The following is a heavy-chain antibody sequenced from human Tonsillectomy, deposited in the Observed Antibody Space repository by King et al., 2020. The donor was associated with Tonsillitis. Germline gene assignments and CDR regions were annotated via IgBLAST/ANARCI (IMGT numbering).Heavy chain of an antibody. V-gene: IGHV4-61*02. CDR3: ARLIVAAALGGDYYMDV. Sequence: QVQLQESGPGLVKPSQTLSLTCSVSGGSISSGSHYWGWIRQPAGKGLEWIGRIYTSGRTNYNPSLKRRGTMSVDTSKNQFSLTLSSVTAADTAVYYCARLIVAAALGGDYYMDVWGKGTTVTVSS. CDR2: IYTSGRT. CDR1: GGSISSGSHY. J-gene: IGHJ6*03. D-gene: IGHD6-13*01.